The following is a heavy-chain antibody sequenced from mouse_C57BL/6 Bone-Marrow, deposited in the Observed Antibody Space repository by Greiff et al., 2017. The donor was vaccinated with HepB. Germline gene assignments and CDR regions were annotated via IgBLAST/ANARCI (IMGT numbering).Heavy chain of an antibody. V-gene: IGHV1-63*01. D-gene: IGHD1-1*01. Sequence: VQVVESGAELVRPGTSVKMSCKASGYTFTNYWIGWAKQRPGHGLEWIGDIYPGGGYTNYNEKFKGKATLTADKSSSTAYMQFSSLTSEDSAIYYCARWDYYGSSYRYFDVWGTGTTVTVSS. J-gene: IGHJ1*03. CDR3: ARWDYYGSSYRYFDV. CDR1: GYTFTNYW. CDR2: IYPGGGYT.